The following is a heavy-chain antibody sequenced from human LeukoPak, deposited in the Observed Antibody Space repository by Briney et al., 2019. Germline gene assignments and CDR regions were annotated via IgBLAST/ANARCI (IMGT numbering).Heavy chain of an antibody. D-gene: IGHD3-10*01. Sequence: GASVKVSCKASGYTFTGYYMHWVRQAPGQGLEWMGWINPYSGGTNYAQKFQGRVTMTRDTSISAAYMEVSRLKSDDTAVYYCTTDRYYYGSGSSDYWGQGTLVTVSS. V-gene: IGHV1-2*02. CDR3: TTDRYYYGSGSSDY. CDR1: GYTFTGYY. CDR2: INPYSGGT. J-gene: IGHJ4*02.